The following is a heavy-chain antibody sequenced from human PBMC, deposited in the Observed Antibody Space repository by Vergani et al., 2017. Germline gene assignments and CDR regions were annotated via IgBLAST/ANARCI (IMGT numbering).Heavy chain of an antibody. CDR1: GGSFSGYY. CDR3: ARVGYSYGSDY. Sequence: QVQLQQWGAGLLKPSETLSLTCAVYGGSFSGYYWSWIRQSPGKGLEWIGEINHSGSTTYNPSLKSRVTISVDTSKNQFSLKLSSVTAADTAVYYCARVGYSYGSDYWGQGTLVTVSS. J-gene: IGHJ4*02. V-gene: IGHV4-34*01. D-gene: IGHD5-18*01. CDR2: INHSGST.